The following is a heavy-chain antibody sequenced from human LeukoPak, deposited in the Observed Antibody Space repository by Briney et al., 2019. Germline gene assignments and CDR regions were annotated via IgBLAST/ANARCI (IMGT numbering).Heavy chain of an antibody. CDR2: ISAYNGNT. V-gene: IGHV1-18*01. J-gene: IGHJ6*03. CDR1: GYTFTSYG. Sequence: GASVKVSCKASGYTFTSYGISWVRQAPGQGLEWMGWISAYNGNTNYAQKLQGRVTMTTDTSTGTAYMELSSLRSEDTAVYYCARAGGDYGDYYHYYYYMDVWGSGTTVTVSS. D-gene: IGHD4-17*01. CDR3: ARAGGDYGDYYHYYYYMDV.